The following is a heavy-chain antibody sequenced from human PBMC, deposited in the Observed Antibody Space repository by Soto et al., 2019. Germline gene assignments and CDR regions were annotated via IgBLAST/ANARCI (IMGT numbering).Heavy chain of an antibody. V-gene: IGHV4-34*01. Sequence: PSETLSLTCAVYGGSFSGYYWSWIRQPPGKGLEWIGEINHSGSTNYNPSLKSRVTISVDTSKNQFSLKLSSVTAADTAVYYCATDGSGSYIRAFDYWGQGTLVTVSS. J-gene: IGHJ4*02. D-gene: IGHD3-10*01. CDR1: GGSFSGYY. CDR3: ATDGSGSYIRAFDY. CDR2: INHSGST.